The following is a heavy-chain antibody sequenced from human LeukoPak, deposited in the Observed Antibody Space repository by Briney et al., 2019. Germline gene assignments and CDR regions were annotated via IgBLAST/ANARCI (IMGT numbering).Heavy chain of an antibody. D-gene: IGHD2-15*01. CDR3: ASRYCSGGRCYNAFDI. Sequence: HPGGSLRLSCAASGFTFSSYAMHWVRQAPGKGLEWVAVISYDGSNKYYADSVKGRFTISRDNSKNTLYLQMNSLRAEDTAVYYCASRYCSGGRCYNAFDIWGQGTMVTVSS. CDR1: GFTFSSYA. CDR2: ISYDGSNK. V-gene: IGHV3-30*04. J-gene: IGHJ3*02.